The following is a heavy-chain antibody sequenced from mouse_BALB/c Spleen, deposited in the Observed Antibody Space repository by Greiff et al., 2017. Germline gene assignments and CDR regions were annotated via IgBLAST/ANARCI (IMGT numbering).Heavy chain of an antibody. CDR2: ISSGGSYT. CDR1: GFTFSSYT. J-gene: IGHJ4*01. CDR3: TRGDRYDKAMDY. D-gene: IGHD2-14*01. Sequence: EVQLVESGGGLVKPGGSLKLSCAASGFTFSSYTMSWVRQTPEKRLEWVATISSGGSYTYYPDSVKGRFTISRDNAKNTLYLQMSSLKSEDTAMYYCTRGDRYDKAMDYWGQGTSVTVSS. V-gene: IGHV5-6-4*01.